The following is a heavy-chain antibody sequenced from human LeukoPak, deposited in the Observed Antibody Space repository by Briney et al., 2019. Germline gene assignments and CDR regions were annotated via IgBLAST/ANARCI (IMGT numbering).Heavy chain of an antibody. CDR1: GFTFSTYT. CDR3: AKDGTRLWFGELDY. Sequence: GRSLRLSCAASGFTFSTYTMHWVRQAPGRGLEWVAVLSHDGSNEDYGDSVKGRFTISRDNSKNTLYLQMNSLRAEATAVYYCAKDGTRLWFGELDYWGQGTLVTVSS. V-gene: IGHV3-30-3*01. CDR2: LSHDGSNE. D-gene: IGHD3-10*01. J-gene: IGHJ4*02.